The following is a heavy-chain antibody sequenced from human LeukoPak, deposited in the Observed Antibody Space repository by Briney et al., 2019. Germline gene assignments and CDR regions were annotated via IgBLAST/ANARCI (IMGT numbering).Heavy chain of an antibody. D-gene: IGHD2-15*01. CDR3: ARYCNAGACSMFKTFDV. Sequence: KPSETLSLTCAVYGGSFSGYYWSWIRQPPGKGLEWIGEINHSGNTYYNPSLKSRVTVSVDTSKSQLSLRLNSVTAADTSVYYCARYCNAGACSMFKTFDVWGQGTMVTVSS. V-gene: IGHV4-34*01. CDR1: GGSFSGYY. J-gene: IGHJ3*01. CDR2: INHSGNT.